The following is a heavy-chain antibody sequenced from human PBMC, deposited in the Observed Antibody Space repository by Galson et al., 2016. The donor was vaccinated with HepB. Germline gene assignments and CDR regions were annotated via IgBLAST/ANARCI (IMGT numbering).Heavy chain of an antibody. J-gene: IGHJ3*02. D-gene: IGHD5-12*01. CDR1: GFTFSNYA. CDR3: AFFPSGTYAFDI. Sequence: SLRLSCAASGFTFSNYAMHWVRQAPGKGLEWVAVISNDGSNKYYGDSVKGRFTIYRDNSKNTLYAQMNSLRAEDTAVYYCAFFPSGTYAFDIWGQGTMVTVSS. V-gene: IGHV3-30-3*01. CDR2: ISNDGSNK.